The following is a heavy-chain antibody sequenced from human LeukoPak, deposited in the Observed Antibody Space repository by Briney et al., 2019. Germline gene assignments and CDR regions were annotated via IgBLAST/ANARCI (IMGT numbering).Heavy chain of an antibody. CDR1: GGSISSNNW. J-gene: IGHJ4*02. V-gene: IGHV4/OR15-8*01. Sequence: SETLSLTCIVSGGSISSNNWWGWVRQPPGKGLEWIGEIYHSGSPNYNPSLKSRVTISVDKSRNHFSLNLSSVTAADTAVYYCARVNINNWHSCDYWGQGTLVTVSS. CDR3: ARVNINNWHSCDY. CDR2: IYHSGSP. D-gene: IGHD1-1*01.